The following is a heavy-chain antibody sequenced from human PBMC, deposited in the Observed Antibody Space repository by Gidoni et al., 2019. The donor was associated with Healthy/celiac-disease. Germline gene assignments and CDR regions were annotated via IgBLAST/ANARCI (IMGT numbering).Heavy chain of an antibody. V-gene: IGHV4-34*01. CDR3: ARAFGTVTTRPGNWFDP. Sequence: QVQLQQWGAGLLKPSETLSLTCAVYGGSFSGYYWSWIRQPPGKGLEWIGEINHSGSTNYNPSLKSRVTISVDTSKNQFSLKLSSVTAADTAVYYCARAFGTVTTRPGNWFDPWGQGTLVTVSS. CDR2: INHSGST. CDR1: GGSFSGYY. J-gene: IGHJ5*02. D-gene: IGHD4-4*01.